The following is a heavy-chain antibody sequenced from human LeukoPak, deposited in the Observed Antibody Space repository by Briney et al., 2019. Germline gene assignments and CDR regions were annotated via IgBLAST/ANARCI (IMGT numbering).Heavy chain of an antibody. CDR2: IIPIFGTA. CDR1: GYTFTGYY. CDR3: ARVAAAGTRGWFDP. D-gene: IGHD6-13*01. V-gene: IGHV1-69*06. J-gene: IGHJ5*02. Sequence: SVKVSFKASGYTFTGYYLHWVRQAPGQGLEWMGGIIPIFGTANYAQKFQGRVTITADKSTSTAYMELSSLRSEDTAVYYCARVAAAGTRGWFDPWGQGTLVTVSS.